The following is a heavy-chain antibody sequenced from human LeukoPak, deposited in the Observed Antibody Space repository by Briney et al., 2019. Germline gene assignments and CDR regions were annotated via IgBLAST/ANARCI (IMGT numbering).Heavy chain of an antibody. CDR1: GGSTRSYY. CDR3: ARRMLEARDSSVTNWFDT. J-gene: IGHJ5*02. CDR2: KDSIGST. Sequence: PSETLSLTCSVSGGSTRSYYWGWVRQPAGKGLEWIGRKDSIGSTHYSPSLKSRITMSIDTSKNEFSLSVRSVTAADTAVYYCARRMLEARDSSVTNWFDTWGQGTLVTVSS. D-gene: IGHD5/OR15-5a*01. V-gene: IGHV4-4*07.